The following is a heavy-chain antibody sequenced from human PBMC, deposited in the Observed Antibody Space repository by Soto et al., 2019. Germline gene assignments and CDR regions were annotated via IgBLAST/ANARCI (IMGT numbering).Heavy chain of an antibody. Sequence: EVQLVESGGGLIQPGGSLRLSCAASGFTVSSNYMSWVRQAPGKGLEWVSVIYSGGSTYYADSVKGRFTISRDNSKNTLYLQMNSLRAEDTAVYYCARVNGFSWSGDYTPLGMDVWGQGTTVTVSS. J-gene: IGHJ6*02. V-gene: IGHV3-53*01. D-gene: IGHD3-3*01. CDR3: ARVNGFSWSGDYTPLGMDV. CDR1: GFTVSSNY. CDR2: IYSGGST.